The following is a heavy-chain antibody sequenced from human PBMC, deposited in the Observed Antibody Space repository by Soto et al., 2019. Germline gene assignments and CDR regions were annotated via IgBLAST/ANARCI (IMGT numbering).Heavy chain of an antibody. J-gene: IGHJ6*03. V-gene: IGHV3-7*01. D-gene: IGHD2-2*01. CDR1: GFTFSGHW. CDR2: IKQDGSET. CDR3: ARDSAVFSGTTGRRGSSIYYYMDV. Sequence: EVHLVESGGGLVQPGGSLRLSCAASGFTFSGHWMSWVRQAPGKGLEWVAHIKQDGSETFYVGSVKGRFTISRDNAKNSLELQMNSLRAAETAAYYCARDSAVFSGTTGRRGSSIYYYMDVWGNGTTVTVSS.